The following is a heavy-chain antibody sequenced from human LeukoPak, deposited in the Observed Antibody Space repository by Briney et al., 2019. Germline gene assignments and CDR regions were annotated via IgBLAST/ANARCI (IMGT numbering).Heavy chain of an antibody. CDR2: ISGSGGST. J-gene: IGHJ4*02. CDR3: TYKERDYSDYWTDY. CDR1: GFTFSSYA. V-gene: IGHV3-23*01. Sequence: GGSLRLSCAASGFTFSSYAMSWVRQAPGKGLEWVSAISGSGGSTYYADSVKGRFTISRDNSKNTLYLQMNSLRAEDTAVYYCTYKERDYSDYWTDYWGQGTLVTVSS. D-gene: IGHD4-11*01.